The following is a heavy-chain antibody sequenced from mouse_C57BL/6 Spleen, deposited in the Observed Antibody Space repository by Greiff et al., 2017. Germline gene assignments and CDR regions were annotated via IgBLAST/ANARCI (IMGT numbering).Heavy chain of an antibody. CDR3: ARAYCGNYGVYFDY. CDR2: IYPGDGDT. D-gene: IGHD2-1*01. J-gene: IGHJ2*01. Sequence: VQLQQSGAELVKPGASVKISCKASGYAFSSYWMNWVKQRPGQGLEWIGQIYPGDGDTNYNGKFKGKATLTADKSSNTAYMQLSSLTSEDSAVYFCARAYCGNYGVYFDYWGQGTTLTVSS. CDR1: GYAFSSYW. V-gene: IGHV1-80*01.